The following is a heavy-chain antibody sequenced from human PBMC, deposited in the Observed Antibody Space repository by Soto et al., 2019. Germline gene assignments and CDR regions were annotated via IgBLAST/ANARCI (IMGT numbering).Heavy chain of an antibody. CDR2: ISGSGGSR. CDR1: GFTFSNYA. V-gene: IGHV3-23*04. Sequence: EVQLVESGGGLVQPGGSLRLSCAASGFTFSNYAVTWVRRAPGKGLEWVSDISGSGGSRYYADSVKGRFTISRDNSKNTLYLQMNSLRAEDTAVYYCARSIYVDIVATTTFDYWGQGTLVTVSS. CDR3: ARSIYVDIVATTTFDY. J-gene: IGHJ4*02. D-gene: IGHD5-12*01.